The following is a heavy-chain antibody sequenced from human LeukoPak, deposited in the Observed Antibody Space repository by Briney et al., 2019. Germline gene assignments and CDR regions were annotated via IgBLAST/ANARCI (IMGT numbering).Heavy chain of an antibody. J-gene: IGHJ4*02. V-gene: IGHV4-4*08. CDR3: ARDRYYYDSSGYYRLDY. CDR2: IYTSGST. Sequence: SETLSLTCTVSGGSISSYYWSWIRQPPGKGLEWIGYIYTSGSTNYNPSLKSRVTMSVDTSKNQFSLQLSSVTAADTAVYYCARDRYYYDSSGYYRLDYWGQGTLVTVSS. CDR1: GGSISSYY. D-gene: IGHD3-22*01.